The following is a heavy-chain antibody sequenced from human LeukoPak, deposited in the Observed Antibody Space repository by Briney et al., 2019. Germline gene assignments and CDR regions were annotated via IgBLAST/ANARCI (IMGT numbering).Heavy chain of an antibody. Sequence: PGGSLRLSCAASGFTFSSYAMHWVRQPPGKGLEWVAVVSHDGSSKYYADSVKGRFTISRDNSKNTLYLQMNSLRAEDTAVYYCAKMGVVGAMLVYWGQGTLVTVSS. D-gene: IGHD1-26*01. CDR1: GFTFSSYA. CDR3: AKMGVVGAMLVY. J-gene: IGHJ4*02. CDR2: VSHDGSSK. V-gene: IGHV3-30-3*02.